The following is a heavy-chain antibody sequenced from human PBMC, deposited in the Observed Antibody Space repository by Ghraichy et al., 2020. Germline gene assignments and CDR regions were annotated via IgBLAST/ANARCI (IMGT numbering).Heavy chain of an antibody. CDR3: ARRLVVPGASGWGYGMDV. Sequence: GESLNISCAVSGFTFSSYWMSWVRQVPGKGLEWVASIKEDGSDKSYLDSLRGRFTISRDNAKNSLYLQMSSLRAEDTAVYYCARRLVVPGASGWGYGMDVWGQGTTVTVSS. CDR1: GFTFSSYW. D-gene: IGHD2-2*01. CDR2: IKEDGSDK. V-gene: IGHV3-7*01. J-gene: IGHJ6*02.